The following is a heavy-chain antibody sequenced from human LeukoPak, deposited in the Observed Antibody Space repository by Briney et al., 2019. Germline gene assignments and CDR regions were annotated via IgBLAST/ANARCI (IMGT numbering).Heavy chain of an antibody. V-gene: IGHV3-33*06. Sequence: GRSLRLSCAASGFTFSSYGMHWVRQAPGKGLEWVAVIWYDGSNKYYADSVKGRFTISRDNSKNTLYLRMNSLRAEDTAVYYCAKATRFLEWLLFAFDYWGQGTLVTVSS. D-gene: IGHD3-3*01. CDR3: AKATRFLEWLLFAFDY. CDR2: IWYDGSNK. CDR1: GFTFSSYG. J-gene: IGHJ4*02.